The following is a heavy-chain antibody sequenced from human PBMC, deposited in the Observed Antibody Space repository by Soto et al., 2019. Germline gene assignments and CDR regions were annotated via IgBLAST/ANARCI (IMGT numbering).Heavy chain of an antibody. CDR1: GYTFTSYG. Sequence: ASVKVSCKASGYTFTSYGISWVRQAPGQGLEWMGWISAYNGNTNYAQKLQGRVTMTTDTSTSTAYMELRSLRSDDTAVYYCARDRGYCSSTSCYTSYYYYYGMDVWGQGTTVTVSS. V-gene: IGHV1-18*04. CDR2: ISAYNGNT. J-gene: IGHJ6*02. CDR3: ARDRGYCSSTSCYTSYYYYYGMDV. D-gene: IGHD2-2*02.